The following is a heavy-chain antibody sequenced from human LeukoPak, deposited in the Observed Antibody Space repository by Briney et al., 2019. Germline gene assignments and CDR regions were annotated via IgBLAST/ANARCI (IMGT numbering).Heavy chain of an antibody. CDR1: GFTFRFYT. CDR2: INNIGDKT. J-gene: IGHJ3*02. CDR3: AKDRRSGPPDAFDI. V-gene: IGHV3-23*01. D-gene: IGHD3-3*01. Sequence: GGSLRLSCAASGFTFRFYTMTWVRQAPGKGLGWVSSINNIGDKTFYADSVRGRFTISRDNSETTLFLQMNGLRADDTAVYYCAKDRRSGPPDAFDIWGPGTVVTVSS.